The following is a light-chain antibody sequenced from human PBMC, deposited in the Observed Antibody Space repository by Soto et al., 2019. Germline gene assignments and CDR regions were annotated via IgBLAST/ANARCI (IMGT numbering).Light chain of an antibody. J-gene: IGKJ1*01. CDR2: AAS. CDR3: QKYSSALWA. V-gene: IGKV1-27*01. Sequence: DIQMTQSPSSLSAFVGDRVTITCRASQAITNDLAWYQQKPGKVPEILIYAASTLQSGVPSRVSGSGSGTDFTLTISSLQPEDVAAYYWQKYSSALWAFGQGTKVEI. CDR1: QAITND.